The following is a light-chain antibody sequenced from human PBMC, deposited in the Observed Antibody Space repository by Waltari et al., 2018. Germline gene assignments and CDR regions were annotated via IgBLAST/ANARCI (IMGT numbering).Light chain of an antibody. CDR3: QQNYRTPPT. Sequence: DIQVIQSPSSLSASVGARVTITCRASQSISDYLTWFQVKPGRAPNLLIYAATGLQSGVPSRFNGSGSGAHFTLTISRLRPEDSAAYFCQQNYRTPPTFGQGTKVEI. V-gene: IGKV1-39*01. CDR2: AAT. J-gene: IGKJ1*01. CDR1: QSISDY.